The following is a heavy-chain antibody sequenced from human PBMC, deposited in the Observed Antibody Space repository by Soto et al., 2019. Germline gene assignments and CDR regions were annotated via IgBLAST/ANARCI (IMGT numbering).Heavy chain of an antibody. V-gene: IGHV4-59*12. CDR2: IYYSGIT. J-gene: IGHJ4*02. CDR3: ARNVRYYIDY. CDR1: GGSISSYY. Sequence: PSETLSLTCTVSGGSISSYYWSWIRQPPGKGLEWIGYIYYSGITNYNPSLKSRVTISVDNSENQLSLSLNSVTAADTAVYYCARNVRYYIDYWGQGTLVTVSS.